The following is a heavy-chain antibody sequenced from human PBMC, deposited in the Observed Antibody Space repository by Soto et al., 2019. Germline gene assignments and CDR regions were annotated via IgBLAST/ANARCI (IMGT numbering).Heavy chain of an antibody. CDR2: FDPEDGET. D-gene: IGHD3-3*01. CDR3: ATGRFLEWLSPWFQH. V-gene: IGHV1-24*01. Sequence: ASVKVSCKVSGYTLTELSVHWVRQAPGKGLGWMGGFDPEDGETIYAQKFQGRVTMTEDTSTDTAYMELSSLRSEDTAVYYCATGRFLEWLSPWFQHWGQGTLVTASS. CDR1: GYTLTELS. J-gene: IGHJ1*01.